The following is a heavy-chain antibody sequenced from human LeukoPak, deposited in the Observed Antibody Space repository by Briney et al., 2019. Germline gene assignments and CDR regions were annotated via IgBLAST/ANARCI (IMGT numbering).Heavy chain of an antibody. D-gene: IGHD2-2*01. CDR1: GYIFTDYY. J-gene: IGHJ5*02. CDR3: AHRRYCSSTSCFGLFDP. CDR2: INPNSGGT. Sequence: ASVKVSCKASGYIFTDYYMHWVRQAPGQELGWMGRINPNSGGTNYAQKFQGRVTMTRDTSISTAYMELSRLRSDDTAVYYCAHRRYCSSTSCFGLFDPWGQGTLVTVSS. V-gene: IGHV1-2*06.